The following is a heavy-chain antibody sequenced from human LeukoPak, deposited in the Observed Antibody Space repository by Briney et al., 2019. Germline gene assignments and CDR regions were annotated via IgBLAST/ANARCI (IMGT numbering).Heavy chain of an antibody. V-gene: IGHV3-48*03. CDR1: GFTFSSYE. CDR3: ARDPTARQTWDDFTLDY. J-gene: IGHJ4*02. CDR2: ISSSTGTV. D-gene: IGHD1-1*01. Sequence: GGSLRLSCEASGFTFSSYEMNWARQAPGKGPEWVAWISSSTGTVYYADSVKGRFTISRDNAKNSVYLQMNSLRAEDTAVYYCARDPTARQTWDDFTLDYWGQGALVTVSS.